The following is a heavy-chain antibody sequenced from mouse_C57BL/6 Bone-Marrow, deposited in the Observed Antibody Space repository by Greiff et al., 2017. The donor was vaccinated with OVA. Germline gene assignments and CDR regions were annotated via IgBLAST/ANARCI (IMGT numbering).Heavy chain of an antibody. V-gene: IGHV1-82*01. J-gene: IGHJ2*01. Sequence: VQLQQSGPELVKPGASVKISCKASGYAFSSSWMNWVKQRPGKGLEWIGRIYPGDGDTNYNGKFKGKATLTADTSSSTAYMQLSSLTSEDSAVYFCERGWLLPFDYWGQGTTLTVSS. CDR3: ERGWLLPFDY. CDR2: IYPGDGDT. CDR1: GYAFSSSW. D-gene: IGHD2-3*01.